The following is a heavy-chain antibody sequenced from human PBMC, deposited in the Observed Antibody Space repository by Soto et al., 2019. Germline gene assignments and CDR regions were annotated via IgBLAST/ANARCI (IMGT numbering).Heavy chain of an antibody. Sequence: SETLSRTCTVSGGSISSGGYYWSWIRQHPGKGLEWIGYIYYSGSTYYNPSLKSRVTISVDTSKNQFSLKLSSVTAADTAVYYCASIIDDYGDYVGYYWGQGTLVTVSS. CDR3: ASIIDDYGDYVGYY. D-gene: IGHD4-17*01. V-gene: IGHV4-31*03. J-gene: IGHJ4*02. CDR2: IYYSGST. CDR1: GGSISSGGYY.